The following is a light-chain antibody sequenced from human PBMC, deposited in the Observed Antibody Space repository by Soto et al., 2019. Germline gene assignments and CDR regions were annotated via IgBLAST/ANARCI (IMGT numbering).Light chain of an antibody. CDR3: QQYNSPIT. V-gene: IGKV1-5*01. Sequence: GDRVGITCRASQSISTWLAWYQQKPGKAPKLLIYDASSLVSGVPSRFSGSGSGTEFTLTISSLQPDDFATYYCQQYNSPITFGQGTRLEIK. CDR2: DAS. CDR1: QSISTW. J-gene: IGKJ5*01.